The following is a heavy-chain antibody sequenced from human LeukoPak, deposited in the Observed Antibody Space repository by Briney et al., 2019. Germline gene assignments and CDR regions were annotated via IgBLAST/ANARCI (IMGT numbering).Heavy chain of an antibody. Sequence: GGSLRLSCAASGFTFSSYAMSWVRQAPGKGLECVSAISGSGGSTYYADSVKGRFTISRDNSKNTLYLQMNSLRAEDTAVYYCAKENYDILTGYYRGPFDYWGQGTLVTVSS. J-gene: IGHJ4*02. CDR3: AKENYDILTGYYRGPFDY. CDR2: ISGSGGST. V-gene: IGHV3-23*01. CDR1: GFTFSSYA. D-gene: IGHD3-9*01.